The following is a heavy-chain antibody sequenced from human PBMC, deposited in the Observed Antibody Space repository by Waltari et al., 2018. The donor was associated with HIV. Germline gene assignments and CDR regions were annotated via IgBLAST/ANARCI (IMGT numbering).Heavy chain of an antibody. D-gene: IGHD2-15*01. Sequence: QVQLVESGGGVVQPGGSLRLSCAASGFTFSSYGMHWVRQAPGKGLEWVTVIRDDGSKKHYADSVKGRFTISRDNSDNTLYLEMNSLRTEDTAVYYCATNIVVAATGTFDYWGQGTRVIVTA. V-gene: IGHV3-30*02. CDR1: GFTFSSYG. CDR3: ATNIVVAATGTFDY. J-gene: IGHJ4*02. CDR2: IRDDGSKK.